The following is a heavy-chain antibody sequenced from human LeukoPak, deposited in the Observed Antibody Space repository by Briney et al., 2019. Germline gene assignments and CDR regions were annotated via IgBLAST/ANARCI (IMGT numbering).Heavy chain of an antibody. CDR1: GYTFTSYG. Sequence: ASVKVSCKASGYTFTSYGISWVRQAPGQGLEWMGWISAYNGNTNYAQKLQGRVTMITDTSTSTAYMELRSLRSDDTAVYYCARAIFLLDCSSTSCSSGALYYYYYYMDVWGKGTTVTVSS. V-gene: IGHV1-18*01. CDR2: ISAYNGNT. J-gene: IGHJ6*03. CDR3: ARAIFLLDCSSTSCSSGALYYYYYYMDV. D-gene: IGHD2-2*01.